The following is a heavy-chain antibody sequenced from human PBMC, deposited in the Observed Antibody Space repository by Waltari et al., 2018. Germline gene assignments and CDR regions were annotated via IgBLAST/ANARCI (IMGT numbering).Heavy chain of an antibody. Sequence: QVQLVQSGAAVKTPGSSVKVSCQASGGPFSSYAISWFRQAPGQGLEWMGRIIPILGIANYAQKFQGRVTITADKSTSTAYMELSSLRSEDTAVYYCARYHPGGDSSGYLILGMDVWGQGTTVTVSS. CDR1: GGPFSSYA. V-gene: IGHV1-69*04. J-gene: IGHJ6*02. D-gene: IGHD3-22*01. CDR3: ARYHPGGDSSGYLILGMDV. CDR2: IIPILGIA.